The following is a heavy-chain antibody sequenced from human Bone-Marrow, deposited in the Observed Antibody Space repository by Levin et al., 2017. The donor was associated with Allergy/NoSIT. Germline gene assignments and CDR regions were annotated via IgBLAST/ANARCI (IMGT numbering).Heavy chain of an antibody. Sequence: ESLKISCVGSQFTFSKYTMIWVRQAPGKGLEWVSSISAGSTYLYYADSVKDRFTISRDNTKNSLFLQMNSLRAEDTAMYFCARPHYDSGSYRNYFDNWGQGTLVTVSS. CDR3: ARPHYDSGSYRNYFDN. D-gene: IGHD3-10*01. CDR1: QFTFSKYT. J-gene: IGHJ4*02. CDR2: ISAGSTYL. V-gene: IGHV3-21*01.